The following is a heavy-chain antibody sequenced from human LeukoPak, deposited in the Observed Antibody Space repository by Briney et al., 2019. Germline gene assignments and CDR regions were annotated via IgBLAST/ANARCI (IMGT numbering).Heavy chain of an antibody. J-gene: IGHJ4*02. D-gene: IGHD3-3*01. CDR2: ISGSGGST. CDR3: AKDMGYYDFWGAFDY. Sequence: GGSLRLSCAASGFTFSSYAMSWVRQAPGKGLEWVSAISGSGGSTYYADSVKGRFTISRDNSKNTLYLQMNSLRAEDTAVYYCAKDMGYYDFWGAFDYWGQGTLVTVSS. CDR1: GFTFSSYA. V-gene: IGHV3-23*01.